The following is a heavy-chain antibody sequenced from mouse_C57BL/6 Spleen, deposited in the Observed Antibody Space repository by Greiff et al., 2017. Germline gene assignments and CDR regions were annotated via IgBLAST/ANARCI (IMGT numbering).Heavy chain of an antibody. V-gene: IGHV1-64*01. D-gene: IGHD1-1*01. Sequence: QLQQPGAELVKPGASVKLSCKASGYTFTSYWMHWVKQRPGQGLEWIGMIHPNSGSTNYNEKFKSKATLTVDKSSSTAYMQLSSLTSEDSAVYYCARIPITTVVARDYWGPGTTLTVSS. CDR3: ARIPITTVVARDY. CDR1: GYTFTSYW. J-gene: IGHJ2*01. CDR2: IHPNSGST.